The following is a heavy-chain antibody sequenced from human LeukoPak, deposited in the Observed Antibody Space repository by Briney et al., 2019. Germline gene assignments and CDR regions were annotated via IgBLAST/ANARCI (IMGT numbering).Heavy chain of an antibody. CDR3: ARAVRSHYDSSGYYSYYYYMDV. Sequence: GGSLRLSCAASGFTFSSYAMHWVRQAPGKGLEWVAVIAYDGSNKYYADSVKGRFTISRDNSKNTLYLQMNSLRAEDTAVYYCARAVRSHYDSSGYYSYYYYMDVWGKGTTVTVSS. CDR1: GFTFSSYA. CDR2: IAYDGSNK. D-gene: IGHD3-22*01. J-gene: IGHJ6*03. V-gene: IGHV3-30*04.